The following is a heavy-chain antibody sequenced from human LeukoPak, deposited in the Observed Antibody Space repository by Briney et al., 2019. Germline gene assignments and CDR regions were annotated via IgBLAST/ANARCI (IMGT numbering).Heavy chain of an antibody. CDR2: TSGSGGST. CDR3: AKDSVVGGFNDY. J-gene: IGHJ4*02. D-gene: IGHD1-26*01. V-gene: IGHV3-23*01. CDR1: GLTFSSYA. Sequence: GGSLRLSCAASGLTFSSYAMAWVRQAPGKGLEWVSVTSGSGGSTYYADSVKGRFTISRDNSKNTLYLQMNSLRAEDTAVYYCAKDSVVGGFNDYWGQGTLVTVSS.